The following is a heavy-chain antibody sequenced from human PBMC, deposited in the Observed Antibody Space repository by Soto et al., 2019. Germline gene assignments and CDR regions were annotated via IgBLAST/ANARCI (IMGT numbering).Heavy chain of an antibody. CDR2: IKGDGTST. CDR1: GFTFSRHW. V-gene: IGHV3-74*01. J-gene: IGHJ5*02. CDR3: AREVIAVVGAIRWFDP. D-gene: IGHD6-19*01. Sequence: GGSLGLSCAASGFTFSRHWMHWVRQAPGKGPVWVSRIKGDGTSTDYADSVKGRFTIARDNAKNTLYLQMNSLTAEDTAVYYCAREVIAVVGAIRWFDPWGQGTLATVSS.